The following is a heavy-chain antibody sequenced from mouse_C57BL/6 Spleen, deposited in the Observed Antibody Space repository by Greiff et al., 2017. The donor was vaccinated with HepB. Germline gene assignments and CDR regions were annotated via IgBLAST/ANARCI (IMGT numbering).Heavy chain of an antibody. V-gene: IGHV5-6*01. Sequence: EVMLVESGGNLIKPGGSLKLPCSTPGFTFSSYCMVWGRPASDQRVEWVATLSSGGSYTYYPDSVKGRFTISRDNAKNTLYLQMSSLKSEDTAMYYCARPLITTVVAMDWYFDVWGTGTTVTVSS. CDR3: ARPLITTVVAMDWYFDV. J-gene: IGHJ1*03. CDR2: LSSGGSYT. CDR1: GFTFSSYC. D-gene: IGHD1-1*01.